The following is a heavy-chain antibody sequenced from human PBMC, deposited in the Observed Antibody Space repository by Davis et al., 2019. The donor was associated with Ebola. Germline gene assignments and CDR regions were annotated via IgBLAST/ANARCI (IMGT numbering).Heavy chain of an antibody. CDR3: ARDNDAMIGAFDI. CDR2: IIPIFGTA. V-gene: IGHV1-69*06. D-gene: IGHD3-22*01. Sequence: AASVKVSCKASGGTFSSYAISWVRQAPGQGLEWMGGIIPIFGTANYAQKFQGRVTITADKSTSTAYMELSSLRSEDTAVYYCARDNDAMIGAFDIWGQGTMVTVSS. CDR1: GGTFSSYA. J-gene: IGHJ3*02.